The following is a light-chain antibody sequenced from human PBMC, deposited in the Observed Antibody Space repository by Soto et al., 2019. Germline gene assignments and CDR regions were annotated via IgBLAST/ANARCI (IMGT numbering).Light chain of an antibody. J-gene: IGLJ1*01. CDR3: QSYDSTLSARYV. CDR1: SSNIGAGYD. Sequence: QSVLRQPPSVSGAPGQRVTISCTGSSSNIGAGYDVHWYQQRPGTAPKLLIFGNTNRPSGVPDRFSGSKSGTSASLAITGLQAEDEGDYYCQSYDSTLSARYVFGTGTKLTVL. CDR2: GNT. V-gene: IGLV1-40*01.